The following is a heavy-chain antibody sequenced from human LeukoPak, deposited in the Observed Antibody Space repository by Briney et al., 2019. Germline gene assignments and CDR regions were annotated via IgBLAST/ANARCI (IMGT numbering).Heavy chain of an antibody. CDR1: GFTVSSNY. CDR2: IYSGGST. CDR3: ATHFSVGSCSVDY. J-gene: IGHJ4*02. V-gene: IGHV3-53*01. D-gene: IGHD2-15*01. Sequence: GGSLRLSCAASGFTVSSNYMSWVRQAPGKGLEWVSDIYSGGSTYYADSVKGRFTISRDNSKNQLSLQMNSLRAEDTAVYYCATHFSVGSCSVDYWGQGTLVTVSS.